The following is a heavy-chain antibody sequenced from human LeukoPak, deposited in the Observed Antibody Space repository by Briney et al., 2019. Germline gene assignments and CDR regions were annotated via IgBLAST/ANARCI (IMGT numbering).Heavy chain of an antibody. CDR3: ASPYCSSTSCYYYGMDV. J-gene: IGHJ6*02. Sequence: SVKVSCKASGGTFSSYAISWVRQAPGQGLEWMGRIIPILGIANYAQKFQGRVTITADKSTSTAYMELSSLRSEDTAVYYCASPYCSSTSCYYYGMDVWGQGTTVTVSS. CDR1: GGTFSSYA. CDR2: IIPILGIA. D-gene: IGHD2-2*01. V-gene: IGHV1-69*04.